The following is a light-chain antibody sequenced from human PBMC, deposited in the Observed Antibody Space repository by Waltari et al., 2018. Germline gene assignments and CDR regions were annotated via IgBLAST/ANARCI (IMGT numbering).Light chain of an antibody. CDR3: QQRDTWPRVT. J-gene: IGKJ3*01. CDR2: DAS. Sequence: EMMLTQSPATLSLSPGERATLSCRASQSISTYLAWYQQKPGQAPRLLIYDASDRATGIPARFSGSGSGTDFTLTISSLEPEDFAIYYCQQRDTWPRVTVGPGTKVDIK. CDR1: QSISTY. V-gene: IGKV3-11*01.